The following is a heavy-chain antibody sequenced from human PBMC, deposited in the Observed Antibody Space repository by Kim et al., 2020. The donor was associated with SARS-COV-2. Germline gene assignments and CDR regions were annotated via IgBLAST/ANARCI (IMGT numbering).Heavy chain of an antibody. CDR2: IWYDGSNK. D-gene: IGHD4-17*01. V-gene: IGHV3-33*01. J-gene: IGHJ6*02. CDR3: AGSQGGSTYGYGMDV. CDR1: VFTFSSYG. Sequence: GGSLRLSCAASVFTFSSYGMHWVRQAPGKGLEWVAVIWYDGSNKYYADSVKGRFTISRDNSKNTLYLQMNSLRAEDTAVYYCAGSQGGSTYGYGMDVWGQGTTVTVSS.